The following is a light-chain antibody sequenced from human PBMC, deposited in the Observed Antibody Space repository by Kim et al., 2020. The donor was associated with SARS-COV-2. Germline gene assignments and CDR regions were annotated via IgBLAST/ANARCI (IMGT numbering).Light chain of an antibody. CDR2: DTP. J-gene: IGKJ1*01. V-gene: IGKV3-11*01. Sequence: APGETATLSCRGTDSVCVCFAWYKQKPGQEPGLLISDTPHRSTGSPARCAGGVSVTHYSLTITSVWPEVFAVYYCQQRINWIPWTFGKGTK. CDR1: DSVCVC. CDR3: QQRINWIPWT.